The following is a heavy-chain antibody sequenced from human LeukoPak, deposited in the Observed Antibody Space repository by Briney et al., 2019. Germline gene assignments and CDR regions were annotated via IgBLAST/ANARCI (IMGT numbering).Heavy chain of an antibody. CDR2: FDPEDGET. CDR1: GYTLTELS. J-gene: IGHJ6*03. D-gene: IGHD3-22*01. Sequence: ASVKVSCMVSGYTLTELSMHWVRQAPGKGLEWMGGFDPEDGETIYAQKFQGRVTMTEDTSTDKAYMELSSLRSEDTAVYYCATSTGKYDSSGYYYYYYYMDVWGKGTTVTVSS. V-gene: IGHV1-24*01. CDR3: ATSTGKYDSSGYYYYYYYMDV.